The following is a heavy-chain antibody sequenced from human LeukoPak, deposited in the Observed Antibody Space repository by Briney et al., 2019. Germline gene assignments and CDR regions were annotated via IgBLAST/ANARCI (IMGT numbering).Heavy chain of an antibody. J-gene: IGHJ6*02. D-gene: IGHD5-18*01. CDR1: GYTFTSYG. Sequence: ASVKVSCEASGYTFTSYGISWVRQAPGQGLEWMGWISAYNGNTNYAQKLQGRVAMTTDTSTSTAYMELRSLRSDDTAVYYCARVLSVPSYGPTTGATHYYYYGMDVWGQGTTVTVSS. CDR2: ISAYNGNT. CDR3: ARVLSVPSYGPTTGATHYYYYGMDV. V-gene: IGHV1-18*01.